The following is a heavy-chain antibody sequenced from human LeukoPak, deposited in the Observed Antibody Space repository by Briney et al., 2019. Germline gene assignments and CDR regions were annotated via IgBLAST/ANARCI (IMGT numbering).Heavy chain of an antibody. CDR2: ISGSGGST. Sequence: GGSLRLSCAASGFTFSSYAMSWVRQAPGKGLEWVSAISGSGGSTYYADSVKGRFTISRDNSKNTLYLQMNSLRAEDTAVYYCARGGYYYDSSGYPEDFDYWGQGTLVTVSS. CDR3: ARGGYYYDSSGYPEDFDY. J-gene: IGHJ4*02. CDR1: GFTFSSYA. V-gene: IGHV3-23*01. D-gene: IGHD3-22*01.